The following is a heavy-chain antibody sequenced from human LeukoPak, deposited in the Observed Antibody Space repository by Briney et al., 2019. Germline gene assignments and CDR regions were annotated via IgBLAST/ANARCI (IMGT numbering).Heavy chain of an antibody. Sequence: ASVKVSCKASGYTFTSYDINWVRQATGQGLEWMGWMNPNSGNTGYAQKFQGRVTITRNTSISTAYMELSSLRSEDTAVYYCARGGAYGSGSYWFLRHYYYYMDVWGKGTTVTVSS. J-gene: IGHJ6*03. D-gene: IGHD3-10*01. CDR2: MNPNSGNT. CDR3: ARGGAYGSGSYWFLRHYYYYMDV. CDR1: GYTFTSYD. V-gene: IGHV1-8*03.